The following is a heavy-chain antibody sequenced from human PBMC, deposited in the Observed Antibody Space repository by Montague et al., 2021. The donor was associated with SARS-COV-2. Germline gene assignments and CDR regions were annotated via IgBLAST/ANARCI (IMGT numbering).Heavy chain of an antibody. Sequence: SETLSLTCAVYGGSFSGYYWSWIRQPPGKGLEWIGEINHSGSTNXNPSLKSPVTISVDTSKNQFSLKLSSVTAADTAVYYCARMRAVLLWFGESTYFDYWGQGTLVTVSS. CDR1: GGSFSGYY. D-gene: IGHD3-10*01. CDR3: ARMRAVLLWFGESTYFDY. CDR2: INHSGST. J-gene: IGHJ4*02. V-gene: IGHV4-34*01.